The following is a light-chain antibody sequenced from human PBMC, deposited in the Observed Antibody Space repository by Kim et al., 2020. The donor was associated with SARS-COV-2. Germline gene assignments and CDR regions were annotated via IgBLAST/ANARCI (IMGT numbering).Light chain of an antibody. CDR1: QSVNSS. J-gene: IGKJ4*01. CDR3: HQYYNWPLT. CDR2: GAS. Sequence: EIVMTQSPATLSVSPGERATLSCRASQSVNSSLAWYQQKPGQAPILLIDGASTRATGIPATFSGSGSGTEFTLTISSLRSEHFAVYYWHQYYNWPLTFGGGTKVDIK. V-gene: IGKV3-15*01.